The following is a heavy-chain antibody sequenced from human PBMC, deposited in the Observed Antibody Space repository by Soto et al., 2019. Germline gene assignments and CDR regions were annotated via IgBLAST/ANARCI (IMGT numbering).Heavy chain of an antibody. CDR2: ISAYNGDT. Sequence: VQLVQSGAEVKKPGASVKVSCKASGYTFTSYGITWVRQAPGQDLEWMGWISAYNGDTNYAQRLQGRVTMTKGTSTSTVYMELKSLKSDDTAVYYCARDQEYSTSGLYWFDLWGQGTLVTVSS. CDR3: ARDQEYSTSGLYWFDL. D-gene: IGHD6-6*01. V-gene: IGHV1-18*04. J-gene: IGHJ5*02. CDR1: GYTFTSYG.